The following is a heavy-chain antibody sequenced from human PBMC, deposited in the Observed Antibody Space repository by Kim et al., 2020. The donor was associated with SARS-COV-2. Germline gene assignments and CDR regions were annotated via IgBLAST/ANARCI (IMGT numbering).Heavy chain of an antibody. J-gene: IGHJ1*01. CDR1: GFSFSNFW. CDR3: ASHGRASAGGRTAEYFQD. V-gene: IGHV3-7*01. D-gene: IGHD6-13*01. CDR2: INQDESKK. Sequence: GGSLRLSCVDSGFSFSNFWMSWVRQAPGKGLEWVANINQDESKKYYVDSVKGRFTIFRDNAQNSVYLQMNSLRAEDTAVYFCASHGRASAGGRTAEYFQDWGQGTLVTVSS.